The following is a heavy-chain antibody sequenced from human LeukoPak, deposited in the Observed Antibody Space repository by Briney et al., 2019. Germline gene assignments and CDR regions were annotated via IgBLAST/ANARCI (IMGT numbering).Heavy chain of an antibody. V-gene: IGHV1-69*13. CDR2: IIPIFGTA. D-gene: IGHD1-7*01. CDR3: AGRRVPMELNDAFDN. J-gene: IGHJ3*02. CDR1: GGTFSSYA. Sequence: ASMKVSCKASGGTFSSYAISWVRQAPGQGLEWMGGIIPIFGTANYAQKFQGRVTITADESTSTAYMELRSLRSEDKAVDYCAGRRVPMELNDAFDNWGQGAKVTVSS.